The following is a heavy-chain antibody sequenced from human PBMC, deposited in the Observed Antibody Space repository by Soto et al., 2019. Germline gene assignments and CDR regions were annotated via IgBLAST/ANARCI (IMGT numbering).Heavy chain of an antibody. CDR1: GYSFISYD. D-gene: IGHD6-19*01. Sequence: ASVKVSCKASGYSFISYDINWVRQATGQGLEWMGWMNAKNGNTGYADSVKGRFTISRDSSKNTVSLEMTSLRAEDTAVYYCGKGGRQWLVTSDFNYWGQGALVTVSS. V-gene: IGHV1-8*01. J-gene: IGHJ4*02. CDR3: GKGGRQWLVTSDFNY. CDR2: MNAKNGNT.